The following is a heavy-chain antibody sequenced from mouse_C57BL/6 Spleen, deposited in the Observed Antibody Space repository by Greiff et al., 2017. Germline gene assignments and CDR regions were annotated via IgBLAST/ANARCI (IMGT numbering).Heavy chain of an antibody. Sequence: QVQLQQSGAELVRPGASVTLSCKASGYTFTDYEMHWVKQTPVHGLEWIGAIDPETGGTAYNQKFKGKAILTADKSSSTAYMELRSLTSEDSAVYYCTRGGRYYYGSDYWGQGTTLTVSS. V-gene: IGHV1-15*01. J-gene: IGHJ2*01. D-gene: IGHD1-1*01. CDR1: GYTFTDYE. CDR3: TRGGRYYYGSDY. CDR2: IDPETGGT.